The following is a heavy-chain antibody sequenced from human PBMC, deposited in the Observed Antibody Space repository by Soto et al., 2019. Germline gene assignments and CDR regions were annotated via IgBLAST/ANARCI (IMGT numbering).Heavy chain of an antibody. D-gene: IGHD1-20*01. V-gene: IGHV5-10-1*01. CDR3: AIVTADTAYNYFDF. Sequence: GESLKISCKGSGYKFNNYWLSWVRQTPGKGLERMGSIDPRDSYINYSPSFRGHVTISIDESISTSHLQWSSLKGSDTATYYCAIVTADTAYNYFDFWGQGTLVTVSS. CDR2: IDPRDSYI. CDR1: GYKFNNYW. J-gene: IGHJ4*02.